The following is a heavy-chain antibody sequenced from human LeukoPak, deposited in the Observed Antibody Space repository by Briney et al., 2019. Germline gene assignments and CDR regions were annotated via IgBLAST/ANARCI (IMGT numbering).Heavy chain of an antibody. Sequence: ASVKVSCKASGYTFTGYYMHWVRQAPGQGLEWMGWINPNSGGTNYAQKFQGRVTMTRDTSISTAYMELSRLRSDDTAVYHCARDSSSGYSGYDFLFDYWGQGTLVTVSS. CDR3: ARDSSSGYSGYDFLFDY. V-gene: IGHV1-2*02. CDR2: INPNSGGT. J-gene: IGHJ4*02. CDR1: GYTFTGYY. D-gene: IGHD5-12*01.